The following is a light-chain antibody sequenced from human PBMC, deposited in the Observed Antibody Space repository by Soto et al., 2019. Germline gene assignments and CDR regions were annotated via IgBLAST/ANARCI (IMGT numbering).Light chain of an antibody. CDR2: AAS. CDR1: QSIRNY. V-gene: IGKV1-39*01. Sequence: DIQMTQSPSSLSASVGDRVTISCRASQSIRNYVSWYQQKPGTAPKLLIRAASTVQSGVPSRFSGSGSWTDLTITISSLKIEDFAAYFCQQADRTPQTFGQGTNVEI. J-gene: IGKJ1*01. CDR3: QQADRTPQT.